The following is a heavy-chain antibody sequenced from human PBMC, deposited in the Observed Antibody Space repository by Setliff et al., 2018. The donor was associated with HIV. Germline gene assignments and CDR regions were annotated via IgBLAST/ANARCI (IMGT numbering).Heavy chain of an antibody. V-gene: IGHV1-18*01. Sequence: ASVKVSCKASGYTFTSYGISWVRQAPGQGLEWMGWISAYNGNTNYAQKLQGRVTMTTDTSTSTAYMELRSLRSDDTAVYYCARDRRVRLRLPSFDYYYYGMDVWGQGTTVTVSS. D-gene: IGHD5-12*01. J-gene: IGHJ6*02. CDR1: GYTFTSYG. CDR2: ISAYNGNT. CDR3: ARDRRVRLRLPSFDYYYYGMDV.